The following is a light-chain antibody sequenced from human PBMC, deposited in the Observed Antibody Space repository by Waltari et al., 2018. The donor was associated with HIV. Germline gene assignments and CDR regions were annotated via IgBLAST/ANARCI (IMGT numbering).Light chain of an antibody. J-gene: IGKJ4*01. CDR3: QKYNSAPLT. CDR1: QGIVNN. Sequence: DIQMPQSPSSLSAYLGHRATITCRASQGIVNNLAWYQQKPGKVPKLLIYGASTLQSGVPSRISGSGSGTDFTLTISNLQPEDVATYYCQKYNSAPLTFGAGTKVEIK. V-gene: IGKV1-27*01. CDR2: GAS.